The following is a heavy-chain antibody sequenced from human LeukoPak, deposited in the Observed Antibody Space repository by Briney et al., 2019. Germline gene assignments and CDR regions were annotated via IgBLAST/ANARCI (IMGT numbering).Heavy chain of an antibody. CDR3: VRGGARGSSAFDV. Sequence: HWETLCLTCTVSDDSLNDYYWNWIPQPPGKGLEWIGYIYYSGSTDYNPSLQRRVTMSLDTSNNQCSLRPNPVTAWCPAAYYFVRGGARGSSAFDVWGQGTMVIVSA. J-gene: IGHJ3*01. CDR2: IYYSGST. D-gene: IGHD3-10*01. V-gene: IGHV4-59*01. CDR1: DDSLNDYY.